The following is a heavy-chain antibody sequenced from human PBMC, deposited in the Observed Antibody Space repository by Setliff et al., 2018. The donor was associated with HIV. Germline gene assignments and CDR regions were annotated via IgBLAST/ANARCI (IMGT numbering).Heavy chain of an antibody. CDR3: ARDRLGHIDRPYFDY. V-gene: IGHV1-69*10. J-gene: IGHJ4*02. Sequence: GASVKVSCKASGGTFNNDAISWVRQAPGQGLEWMGGIVPVLGITNYSPKFQGRVTITTDGSTTTAYMDLSSLRSEDTAVYYCARDRLGHIDRPYFDYWGQGTLVTVSS. D-gene: IGHD2-21*01. CDR2: IVPVLGIT. CDR1: GGTFNNDA.